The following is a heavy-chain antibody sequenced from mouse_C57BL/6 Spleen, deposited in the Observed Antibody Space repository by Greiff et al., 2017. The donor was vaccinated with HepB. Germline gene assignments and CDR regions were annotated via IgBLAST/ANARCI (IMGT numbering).Heavy chain of an antibody. CDR1: GYTFTDYY. V-gene: IGHV1-26*01. J-gene: IGHJ4*01. Sequence: VQLQQSGPELVKPGASVKISCKASGYTFTDYYMNWVKQSHGKSLEWIGDINPNNGGTSYNQKFKGKATLTADKSSSTAYMELRSLTSEDSAVYYCARCGNLYYYAMDYWGQGTSVTVSS. D-gene: IGHD2-1*01. CDR3: ARCGNLYYYAMDY. CDR2: INPNNGGT.